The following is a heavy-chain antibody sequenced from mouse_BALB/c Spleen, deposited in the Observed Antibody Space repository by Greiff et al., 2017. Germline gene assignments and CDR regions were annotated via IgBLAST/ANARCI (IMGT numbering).Heavy chain of an antibody. D-gene: IGHD1-1*01. Sequence: QVQLKESGPGILQPSQTLSLTCSFSGFSLSTSGMGVSWLRQPSGKGLEWLAHIYWDDDKRYNPSLKSRLTISKDTTRNQVFLKITSVDTADTATYYCARAYYGSSYWYFDVWGAGTTVTVSS. CDR2: IYWDDDK. CDR1: GFSLSTSGMG. J-gene: IGHJ1*01. CDR3: ARAYYGSSYWYFDV. V-gene: IGHV8-12*01.